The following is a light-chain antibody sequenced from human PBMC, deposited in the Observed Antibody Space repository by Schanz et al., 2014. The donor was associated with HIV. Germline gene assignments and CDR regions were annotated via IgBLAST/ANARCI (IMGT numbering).Light chain of an antibody. CDR3: QQYSTYPYT. J-gene: IGKJ2*01. V-gene: IGKV1-9*01. CDR1: QGISTY. Sequence: DIQLTQSPTFLPASVGDRVTITCRASQGISTYLAWHQQKPGKAPKLLIYAASTLQSAVPSRFSGSGSGTEFTLTISSLQPDDFATYYCQQYSTYPYTFGQGTKLDIQ. CDR2: AAS.